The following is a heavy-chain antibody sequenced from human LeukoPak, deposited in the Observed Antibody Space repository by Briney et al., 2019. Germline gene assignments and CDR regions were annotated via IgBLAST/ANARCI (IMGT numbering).Heavy chain of an antibody. Sequence: GGSLRLSCAASGFTFSSYAMSWVRQAPGKGLEWVSVISGTGASTYYADSVKGRFTISRDNSRNTLYLQMNSLRGEDAAVYSCARGGIPTGPYYYFYYMDVWGKGTAVTVSS. CDR2: ISGTGAST. J-gene: IGHJ6*03. D-gene: IGHD3-10*01. V-gene: IGHV3-23*01. CDR3: ARGGIPTGPYYYFYYMDV. CDR1: GFTFSSYA.